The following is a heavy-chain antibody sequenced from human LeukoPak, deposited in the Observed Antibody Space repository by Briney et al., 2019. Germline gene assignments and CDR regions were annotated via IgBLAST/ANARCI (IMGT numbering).Heavy chain of an antibody. CDR3: ARGAGGASAENWFDP. CDR2: INPYTANT. D-gene: IGHD6-13*01. Sequence: ASVKVSCKASGYTFTSHGISWVRQAPGQGLEWMGWINPYTANTNYAQKPQGRVTMTTDTSTSTAYMELRSLRSDDTAVYYCARGAGGASAENWFDPWGQGTLVTVSS. J-gene: IGHJ5*02. V-gene: IGHV1-18*01. CDR1: GYTFTSHG.